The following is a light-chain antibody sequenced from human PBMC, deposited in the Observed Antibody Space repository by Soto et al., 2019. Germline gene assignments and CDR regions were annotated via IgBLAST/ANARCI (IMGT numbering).Light chain of an antibody. CDR1: NIGRKS. Sequence: SYELTQPPSVSVAPGQTAEISSGGSNIGRKSGHWYQQKPGQAPVVVVYDDRDRPSGIPERFSGSNSGNTATLTISRVEAVDEADYYCQLWDSNSDHVVFGGGTKLTVL. CDR3: QLWDSNSDHVV. V-gene: IGLV3-21*02. J-gene: IGLJ2*01. CDR2: DDR.